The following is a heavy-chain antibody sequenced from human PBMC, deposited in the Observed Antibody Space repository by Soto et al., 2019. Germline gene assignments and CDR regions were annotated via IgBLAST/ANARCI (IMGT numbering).Heavy chain of an antibody. Sequence: QVQLVQSGAEEKKPGSSVKVSCTASGGTFSSYAISWVRQAPGQGLEWMGGIIPIFGTANYAQKFQGRVTITADKSTSTAYMELSSLRSEDTAVYYCAIMLGSFTGRATDYWGQGTLVTVSS. V-gene: IGHV1-69*06. D-gene: IGHD2-15*01. J-gene: IGHJ4*02. CDR3: AIMLGSFTGRATDY. CDR2: IIPIFGTA. CDR1: GGTFSSYA.